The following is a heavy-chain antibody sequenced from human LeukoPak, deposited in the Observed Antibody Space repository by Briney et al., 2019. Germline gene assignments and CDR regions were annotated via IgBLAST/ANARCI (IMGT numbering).Heavy chain of an antibody. J-gene: IGHJ4*02. CDR3: ARDAVDGTHYDFWSGYYPNFSDY. CDR1: GFTFSSYS. D-gene: IGHD3-3*01. Sequence: GGSLRLSCAASGFTFSSYSMNWVRQAPGKGLEWVSSISSSSSYIYYADSVKGRFTISRDNAKNSLYLQMNSLRAEDTAVYYCARDAVDGTHYDFWSGYYPNFSDYWGQGTLVTVSS. CDR2: ISSSSSYI. V-gene: IGHV3-21*01.